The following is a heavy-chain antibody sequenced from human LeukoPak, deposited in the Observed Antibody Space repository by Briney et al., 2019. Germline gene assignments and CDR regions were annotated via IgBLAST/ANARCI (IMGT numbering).Heavy chain of an antibody. CDR1: GFPFRDCY. V-gene: IGHV3-11*01. Sequence: GGSLRLSCAASGFPFRDCYMSWIRQAPGQRLEWVAYISGSGTTTYYADPVMGRLTISRDNARNLVYLQMNSLRVEDTAIYYCARDLAGKGHWGQGTQVTVSS. J-gene: IGHJ4*02. CDR3: ARDLAGKGH. D-gene: IGHD4-23*01. CDR2: ISGSGTTT.